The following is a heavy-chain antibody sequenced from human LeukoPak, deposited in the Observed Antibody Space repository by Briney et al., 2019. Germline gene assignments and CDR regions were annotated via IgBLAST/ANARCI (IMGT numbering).Heavy chain of an antibody. V-gene: IGHV3-48*03. CDR1: GFIFSSYE. Sequence: PGGSLRLSCAASGFIFSSYEMNWVRQAPGKGLEWVSFITTSGSTIYYADSVKGRFTISRNNAKNSLSLQMNSLRAEDTAVYYCARVSPNTVTTLQYLDYWGQGTLVTVSS. J-gene: IGHJ4*02. CDR2: ITTSGSTI. D-gene: IGHD4-17*01. CDR3: ARVSPNTVTTLQYLDY.